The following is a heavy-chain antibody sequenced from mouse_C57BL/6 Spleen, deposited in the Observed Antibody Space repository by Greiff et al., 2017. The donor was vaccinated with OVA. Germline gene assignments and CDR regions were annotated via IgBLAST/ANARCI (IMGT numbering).Heavy chain of an antibody. CDR3: AREFITTVVANAMDY. CDR1: GYSITSGYY. Sequence: VQLKESGPGLVKPSQSLSLTCSVTGYSITSGYYWNWIRQFPGNKLEWMGYISYDGSNNYNPSLKNRISITRDTSKNQFFLKLNSVTTEDTATYYCAREFITTVVANAMDYWGQGTSVTVSS. CDR2: ISYDGSN. V-gene: IGHV3-6*01. D-gene: IGHD1-1*01. J-gene: IGHJ4*01.